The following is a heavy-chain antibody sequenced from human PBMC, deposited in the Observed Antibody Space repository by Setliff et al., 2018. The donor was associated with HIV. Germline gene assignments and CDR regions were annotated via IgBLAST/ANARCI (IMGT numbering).Heavy chain of an antibody. CDR3: AREGRGSAWDDWYFDI. CDR2: IKGDGSIT. CDR1: GFTFSGYW. V-gene: IGHV3-74*03. D-gene: IGHD6-19*01. J-gene: IGHJ2*01. Sequence: GGSLRLSCAASGFTFSGYWMHWVRQSPGRGLLGVAHIKGDGSITKYADSVKGRFTISRDNAKNTLYLQMNSLRAEDTAVYYCAREGRGSAWDDWYFDIWGRGTLVTVSS.